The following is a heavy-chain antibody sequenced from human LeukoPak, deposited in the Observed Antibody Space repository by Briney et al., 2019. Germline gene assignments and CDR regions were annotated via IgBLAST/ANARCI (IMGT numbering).Heavy chain of an antibody. CDR2: ISSSSSTI. J-gene: IGHJ3*02. D-gene: IGHD4-11*01. CDR1: GFTFSSYS. CDR3: ARDQAPHDYSNPDAFDI. V-gene: IGHV3-48*04. Sequence: PGGSLRLSCAASGFTFSSYSMNWVRQAPGKGLEWVSYISSSSSTIYYADSVKGRFTISRDNAKNSLYLQMNSLRAEDTAVYYCARDQAPHDYSNPDAFDIWGQGTMVTVSS.